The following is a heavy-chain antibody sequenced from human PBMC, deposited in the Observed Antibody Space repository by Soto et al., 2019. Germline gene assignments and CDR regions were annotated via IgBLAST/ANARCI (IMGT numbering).Heavy chain of an antibody. D-gene: IGHD2-8*02. V-gene: IGHV4-59*01. J-gene: IGHJ3*02. CDR2: IYYSGST. CDR3: ARGGDPNAGGTGAFDI. CDR1: GGTISSWY. Sequence: PSETLSLTCTVSGGTISSWYWSWIRQPPGKGLEWIGYIYYSGSTNCNPSLKSRITISGYTSKNQFSLKVTSVIAADTAVYYCARGGDPNAGGTGAFDIWGQGIMVT.